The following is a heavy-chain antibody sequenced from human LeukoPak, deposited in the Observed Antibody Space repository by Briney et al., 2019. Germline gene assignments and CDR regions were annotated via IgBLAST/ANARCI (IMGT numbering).Heavy chain of an antibody. CDR1: GFTFSSYA. V-gene: IGHV3-64*01. J-gene: IGHJ4*02. Sequence: GGSLRLSCAASGFTFSSYAMSWVRQAPGKGLEYVSAISSNGGSTYYANSVKGRFTISRDNSKNTLYLQMGSLRAEDMAVYYCARDSRGYSYGSSFDYWGQGTLVTVSS. D-gene: IGHD5-18*01. CDR3: ARDSRGYSYGSSFDY. CDR2: ISSNGGST.